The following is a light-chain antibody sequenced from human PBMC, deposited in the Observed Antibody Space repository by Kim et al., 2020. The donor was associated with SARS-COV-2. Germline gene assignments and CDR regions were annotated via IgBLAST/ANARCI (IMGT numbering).Light chain of an antibody. Sequence: VTPKETGTSTCRASQSIGSNLHWYQHRSEQSPELHIKQASQSIAGVPSRFSGSGSGTELTLTINSLETEDAAVYFCHQSRALPRTFGQGTKVDIK. CDR1: QSIGSN. CDR2: QAS. CDR3: HQSRALPRT. V-gene: IGKV6D-21*02. J-gene: IGKJ1*01.